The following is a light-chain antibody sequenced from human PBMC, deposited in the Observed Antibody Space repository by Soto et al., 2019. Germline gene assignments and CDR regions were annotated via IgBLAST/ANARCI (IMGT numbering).Light chain of an antibody. CDR3: QHRT. CDR2: KAS. V-gene: IGKV1-5*03. J-gene: IGKJ2*01. Sequence: DIQMTQSPSTLSASVGDRVTITCRASQSXSNYLAWYQQKPGKAPNLLIYKASTLQSGVPSRFSGSGSGTEFTLTISSLQPEDFATYYCQHRTFDQGTKLEIK. CDR1: QSXSNY.